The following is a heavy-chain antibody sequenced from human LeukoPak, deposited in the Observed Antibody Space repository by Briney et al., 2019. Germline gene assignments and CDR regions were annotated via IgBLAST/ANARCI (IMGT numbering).Heavy chain of an antibody. CDR3: ARDRNYYDSSGGDDAFDI. CDR2: IYSGGHT. CDR1: GFAVSRNY. J-gene: IGHJ3*02. Sequence: GSLRLSCAASGFAVSRNYMSWVRQAPGKGLEWVSVIYSGGHTYYADSVKGRFTISRDNSKNTLYLQMNGLRAEDTAVYYCARDRNYYDSSGGDDAFDIWGQGTMVTVSS. V-gene: IGHV3-53*01. D-gene: IGHD3-22*01.